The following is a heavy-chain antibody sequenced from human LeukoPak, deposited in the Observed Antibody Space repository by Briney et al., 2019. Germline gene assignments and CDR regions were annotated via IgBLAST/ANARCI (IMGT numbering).Heavy chain of an antibody. CDR3: ARARRIQLWPYYYGMDV. CDR1: GFTVSSNY. D-gene: IGHD5-18*01. V-gene: IGHV3-53*01. CDR2: IYSGGST. J-gene: IGHJ6*02. Sequence: GGSLRLSCAASGFTVSSNYMSWVRQAPGKGLEWVSVIYSGGSTYYADSVKGRFTISRDNSKNTLYLRMNSLRAEDTAVYYCARARRIQLWPYYYGMDVWGQGTTVTVSS.